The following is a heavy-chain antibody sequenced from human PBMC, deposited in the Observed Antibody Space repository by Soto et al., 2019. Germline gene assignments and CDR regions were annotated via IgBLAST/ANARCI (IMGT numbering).Heavy chain of an antibody. V-gene: IGHV3-48*03. CDR3: ARLGYVDAFDI. CDR1: GFTFSSYE. Sequence: PGGSLRLSCAASGFTFSSYEMNWVRQAPGKGLEWVSYISSSGSTIYYADSVKGRFTISRDNAKNSLYLQMNSLRAEDTAVYYCARLGYVDAFDIWGQGTMVTVSS. J-gene: IGHJ3*02. D-gene: IGHD5-12*01. CDR2: ISSSGSTI.